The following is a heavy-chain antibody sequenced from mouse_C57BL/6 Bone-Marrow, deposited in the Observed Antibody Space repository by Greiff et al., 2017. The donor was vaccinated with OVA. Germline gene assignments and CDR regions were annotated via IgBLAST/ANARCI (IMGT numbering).Heavy chain of an antibody. CDR3: TRSDDGYYRYWFAY. D-gene: IGHD2-3*01. CDR2: IDPETGGT. J-gene: IGHJ3*01. Sequence: QVHVKQSGAEPVRPGASVTLSCKASGYTFTDYEMHWVKQTPVHGLEWIGAIDPETGGTAYNQKFKGKAILTADKSSSTAYMELRSLTSEDSAVYYCTRSDDGYYRYWFAYWGQGTLVTVSA. CDR1: GYTFTDYE. V-gene: IGHV1-15*01.